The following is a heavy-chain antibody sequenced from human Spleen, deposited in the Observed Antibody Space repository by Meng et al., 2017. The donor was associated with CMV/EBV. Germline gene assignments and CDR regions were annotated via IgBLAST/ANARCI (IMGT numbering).Heavy chain of an antibody. V-gene: IGHV4-4*02. CDR1: GGPVSSSNL. J-gene: IGHJ4*02. D-gene: IGHD2-21*02. CDR2: IYQSGST. CDR3: ARIERRRILKYCGSDCSTTDY. Sequence: VQLQESGPGLVKPSGTLSLNCAVAGGPVSSSNLLTLVRQVPRKGLEWIGEIYQSGSTNYNPSLKSRVTISVDKFKNQFSLKLGSVTAADTAVYYCARIERRRILKYCGSDCSTTDYWGQGTLVTVSS.